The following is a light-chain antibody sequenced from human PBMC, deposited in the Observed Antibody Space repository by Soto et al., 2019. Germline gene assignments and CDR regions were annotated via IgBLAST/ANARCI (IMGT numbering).Light chain of an antibody. V-gene: IGKV1-5*01. CDR2: DAS. CDR1: QSVGRW. Sequence: DIQMTQSPSTLSASVGDRVTITCRASQSVGRWLAWYQQKPGKAPKLLIYDASSLQSGVPSRFSGSGSGTEFTLTISSLQPDDFATYYCQQYNSFSFFGPGTKVDIK. CDR3: QQYNSFSF. J-gene: IGKJ3*01.